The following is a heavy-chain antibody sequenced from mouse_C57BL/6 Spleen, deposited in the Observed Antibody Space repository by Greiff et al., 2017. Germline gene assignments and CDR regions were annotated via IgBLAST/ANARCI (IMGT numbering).Heavy chain of an antibody. CDR3: ARGGRGYFDV. CDR1: GYTFTDHT. Sequence: QVQLKESDAELVKPGASVKISCKVSGYTFTDHTIHWMKQRPAPGLAWIGYIYPRDGSTKYNEKFKGKATLTADKSSSTAYMPLNSLTSEDAGVDFGARGGRGYFDVWGTGTTVTVSS. J-gene: IGHJ1*03. V-gene: IGHV1-78*01. D-gene: IGHD3-3*01. CDR2: IYPRDGST.